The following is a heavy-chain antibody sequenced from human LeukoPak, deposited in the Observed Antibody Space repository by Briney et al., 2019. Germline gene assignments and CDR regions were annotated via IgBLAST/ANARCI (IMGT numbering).Heavy chain of an antibody. J-gene: IGHJ4*02. CDR1: GGSFSNYA. CDR2: IIPTFGIP. V-gene: IGHV1-69*13. Sequence: SVKVSCKTSGGSFSNYAITWVRQAPGQGLEWMGGIIPTFGIPNYAQKFQGRVTITADESTSTAYMELSSLRSEDTAVYYCASPRLRFLEWSLDYWGQGTLVTVSS. D-gene: IGHD3-3*01. CDR3: ASPRLRFLEWSLDY.